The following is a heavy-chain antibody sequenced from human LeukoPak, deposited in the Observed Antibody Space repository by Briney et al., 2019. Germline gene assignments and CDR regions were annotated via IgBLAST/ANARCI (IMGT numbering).Heavy chain of an antibody. J-gene: IGHJ5*02. CDR2: ISSSSSTI. Sequence: PGGSLRLSCAASGFTFSSYSMNWVRQAPGKGLEWVSYISSSSSTIYYADSVKGRFTISRDNAKNSLYLQMNSLRAEDTAVYYCARSLAAAGTYWFDPWGQGTLVTVSS. D-gene: IGHD6-13*01. CDR3: ARSLAAAGTYWFDP. V-gene: IGHV3-48*01. CDR1: GFTFSSYS.